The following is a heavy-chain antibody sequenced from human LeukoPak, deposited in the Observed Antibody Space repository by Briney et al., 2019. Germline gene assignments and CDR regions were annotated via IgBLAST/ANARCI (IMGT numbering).Heavy chain of an antibody. CDR1: GGTFSSYA. J-gene: IGHJ3*02. D-gene: IGHD3-3*01. CDR3: ARDRSITILRSAFDI. Sequence: SVKVSCKASGGTFSSYAISWVRQAPGQGLEWMGGIIPIFGTANYAQKFQGRVTITTDESTSTAYMELSSLRSEDTAVYYCARDRSITILRSAFDIWGQGTMVTVSS. CDR2: IIPIFGTA. V-gene: IGHV1-69*05.